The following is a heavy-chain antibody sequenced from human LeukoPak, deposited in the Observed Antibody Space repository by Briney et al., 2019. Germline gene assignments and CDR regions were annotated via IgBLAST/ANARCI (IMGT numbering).Heavy chain of an antibody. CDR3: ASGGDYGSFDY. D-gene: IGHD4-17*01. CDR2: ISGDGRAS. V-gene: IGHV3-43*02. J-gene: IGHJ4*02. CDR1: GFTFDDYA. Sequence: GGSLRLSCVASGFTFDDYAMHWVRQVPGKGLEWVSLISGDGRASRYADSVKGRFTISRDNAKNSLYLLMNSLRGEDTAVYYCASGGDYGSFDYWGQGTLVTVSS.